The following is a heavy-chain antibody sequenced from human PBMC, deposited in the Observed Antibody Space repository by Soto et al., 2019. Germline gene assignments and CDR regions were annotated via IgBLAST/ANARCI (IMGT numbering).Heavy chain of an antibody. Sequence: QVQLQESGPGLVKPSQTLSLTCTVSGGSISSGNYYWSWIRQHPGKGLEWIGYIYYSGSTYYNPSLKSRVTISVDTSKNKFSLKLSSVTAADTAVYYSAKERPYGSWFDPWGQGTLVTVSS. V-gene: IGHV4-31*03. CDR1: GGSISSGNYY. J-gene: IGHJ5*02. CDR2: IYYSGST. CDR3: AKERPYGSWFDP. D-gene: IGHD4-17*01.